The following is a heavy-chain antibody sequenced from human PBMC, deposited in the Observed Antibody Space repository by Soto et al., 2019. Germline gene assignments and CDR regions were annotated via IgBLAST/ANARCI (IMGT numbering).Heavy chain of an antibody. Sequence: QVQLVESGGGVVQPGRSLRLSCAASGFTFSSYGMHWVRQAPGKGLEWVAVVWYDGSNKYYADSVKGRFTISRDNSKNTLYLQMNSLRAEDTAVYYCARDQGGMDVWGQGTTVTVSS. J-gene: IGHJ6*02. V-gene: IGHV3-33*01. CDR1: GFTFSSYG. CDR3: ARDQGGMDV. CDR2: VWYDGSNK.